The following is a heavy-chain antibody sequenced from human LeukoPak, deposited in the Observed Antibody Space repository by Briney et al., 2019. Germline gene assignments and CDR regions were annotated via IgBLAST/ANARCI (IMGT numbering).Heavy chain of an antibody. V-gene: IGHV3-53*01. D-gene: IGHD6-13*01. Sequence: PGGSLRLSRAASGFTVSSNYMSWVRQAPGKGLEWVSVIYSGGSTYYADSVKGRFTISRDNSKNTLYLQMNSLRAEDTAVYYCARDVSLASIAAAGTTNYYYYMDVWGKGTTVTVSS. J-gene: IGHJ6*03. CDR2: IYSGGST. CDR1: GFTVSSNY. CDR3: ARDVSLASIAAAGTTNYYYYMDV.